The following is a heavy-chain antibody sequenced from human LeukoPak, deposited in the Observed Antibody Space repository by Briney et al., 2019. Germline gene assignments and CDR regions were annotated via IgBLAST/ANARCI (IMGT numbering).Heavy chain of an antibody. D-gene: IGHD1-20*01. CDR2: TYYRSKWYN. CDR1: WDSVSSNSAA. Sequence: SQTLSLTCAISWDSVSSNSAAWNWIRQSPSRGLEWLGRTYYRSKWYNDYAVSVKSRITINPDTSKNQFSLQLNSVTPEDTAVYYCAREVGGGYNWNYYYYYGMDVWGQGTTVTVSS. J-gene: IGHJ6*02. CDR3: AREVGGGYNWNYYYYYGMDV. V-gene: IGHV6-1*01.